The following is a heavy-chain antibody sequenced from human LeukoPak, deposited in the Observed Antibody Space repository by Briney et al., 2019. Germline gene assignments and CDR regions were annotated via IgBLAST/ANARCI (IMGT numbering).Heavy chain of an antibody. Sequence: GASVTVSCKASGGTFSSYAISWVRQAPGQGLEWMGGIIPIFGTANYAQKFQGRVTITADESTSTADMELSSLRSEDTAVYYCARPTRIRYCSSTSCLLRPYYYGMDVWGQGTTVTVSS. D-gene: IGHD2-2*01. CDR2: IIPIFGTA. V-gene: IGHV1-69*13. J-gene: IGHJ6*02. CDR3: ARPTRIRYCSSTSCLLRPYYYGMDV. CDR1: GGTFSSYA.